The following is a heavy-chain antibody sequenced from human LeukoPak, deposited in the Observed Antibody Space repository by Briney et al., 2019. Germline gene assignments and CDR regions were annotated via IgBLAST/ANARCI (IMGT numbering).Heavy chain of an antibody. CDR3: AREVVVAATYPYYYYMDV. CDR1: GFTLGSYV. D-gene: IGHD2-15*01. V-gene: IGHV3-30*04. CDR2: ISYDGSNK. Sequence: SGGSRRFSFAALGFTLGSYVMPGFGQAPGKGREGVAVISYDGSNKYYADSVKGRFTISRDNSKNTLYLQMNSLRAEDTAVYYCAREVVVAATYPYYYYMDVWGKGTTVTVSS. J-gene: IGHJ6*03.